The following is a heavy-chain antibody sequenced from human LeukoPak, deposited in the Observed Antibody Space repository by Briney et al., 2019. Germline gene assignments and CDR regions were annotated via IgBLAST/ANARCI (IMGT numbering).Heavy chain of an antibody. V-gene: IGHV3-33*01. CDR2: IWSDGGNK. D-gene: IGHD2-8*02. Sequence: GGSLRLSCSASGFTFSSYGMQWVRQAPGKGLEWVAVIWSDGGNKYYGDSVKGRFTISRDNSKNTLYLQMNSLRVEDTAVYYCARDIWSADYWGQGTLVTVSS. CDR3: ARDIWSADY. J-gene: IGHJ4*02. CDR1: GFTFSSYG.